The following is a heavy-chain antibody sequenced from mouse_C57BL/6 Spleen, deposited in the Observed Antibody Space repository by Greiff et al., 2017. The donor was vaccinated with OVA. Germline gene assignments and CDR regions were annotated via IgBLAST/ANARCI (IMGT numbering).Heavy chain of an antibody. Sequence: QVQLQQSGAELVRPGTSVKVSCKASGYAFTNYLLEWVKQRPGPGLEWIGVINPGSGGTNYNEKFKGKATLTADKSSSTAYMQLSSLTSEDSAVYFCARGSSYSWFAYWGQGTLVTVSA. D-gene: IGHD1-1*01. V-gene: IGHV1-54*01. CDR1: GYAFTNYL. CDR3: ARGSSYSWFAY. J-gene: IGHJ3*01. CDR2: INPGSGGT.